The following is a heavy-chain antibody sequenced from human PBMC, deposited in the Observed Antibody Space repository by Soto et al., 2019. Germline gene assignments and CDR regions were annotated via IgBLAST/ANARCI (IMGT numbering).Heavy chain of an antibody. CDR2: IIPIHGTT. CDR3: ARGWGLVS. Sequence: QMEQSGAEVRKPGSSVKVSCKPSGGSLTSYPMAWVRQAPGQGFEWMGGIIPIHGTTEYAQKFQGRVTITADESTNRATLELTGLTSDDTAVYYCARGWGLVSWGQGTLVTASS. D-gene: IGHD3-16*01. CDR1: GGSLTSYP. J-gene: IGHJ4*02. V-gene: IGHV1-69*01.